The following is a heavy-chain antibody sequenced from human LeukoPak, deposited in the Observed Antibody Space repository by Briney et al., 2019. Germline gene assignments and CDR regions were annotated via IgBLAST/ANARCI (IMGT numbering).Heavy chain of an antibody. D-gene: IGHD2-2*01. CDR3: ARGLSRTPPGGY. CDR2: INHSGST. Sequence: SETLSLTCAVYRGSFSGYYWSWIRQPPGKGLEWIGEINHSGSTNYNPSLKSRGTISVDTSKNQFSLKLNSVTAADTAVYYCARGLSRTPPGGYWGQGTLVTVSS. J-gene: IGHJ4*02. V-gene: IGHV4-34*01. CDR1: RGSFSGYY.